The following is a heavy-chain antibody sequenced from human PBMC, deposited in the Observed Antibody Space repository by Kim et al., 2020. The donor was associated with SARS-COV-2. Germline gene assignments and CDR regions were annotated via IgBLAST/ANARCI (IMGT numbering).Heavy chain of an antibody. V-gene: IGHV1-69*13. CDR2: IIPVFHTA. CDR3: ARAYSSNWYNDWYFDL. Sequence: SVKVSCKGSGGTFSSYALSWVRQAPGQGLEWMGGIIPVFHTADYAQKFQGRVTITADESTSTAYMELSSLRSDDTAVYYCARAYSSNWYNDWYFDLWGRGTLVTVSS. D-gene: IGHD6-13*01. CDR1: GGTFSSYA. J-gene: IGHJ2*01.